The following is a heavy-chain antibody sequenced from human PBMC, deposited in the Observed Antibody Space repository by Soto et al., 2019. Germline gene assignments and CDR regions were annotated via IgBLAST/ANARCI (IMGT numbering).Heavy chain of an antibody. V-gene: IGHV4-61*01. Sequence: SETLSLTCSVSGASVAGGSYYWSWVRQPPGKGLEWIGYIPSRGRPFYNPSLTSRGTISADTSKNQLSLQLTSVTAADTAVYYCARGGYSSGWNNYFDSWGQGTLVTVSS. CDR2: IPSRGRP. D-gene: IGHD6-19*01. J-gene: IGHJ4*02. CDR3: ARGGYSSGWNNYFDS. CDR1: GASVAGGSYY.